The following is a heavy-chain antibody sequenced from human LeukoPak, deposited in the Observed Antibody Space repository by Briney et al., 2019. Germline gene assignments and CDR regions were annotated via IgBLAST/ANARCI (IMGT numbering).Heavy chain of an antibody. CDR3: ARDRTTVTTFDY. J-gene: IGHJ4*02. V-gene: IGHV3-33*01. CDR1: GFTFSNYG. CDR2: IWYDGSNK. Sequence: PGGSLRLSCAASGFTFSNYGMHWVRQAPGKRLEWVAVIWYDGSNKYYADSVKGRFTISRDNSKNTLYLQVNSLRAEDTAVYYCARDRTTVTTFDYWGQGTLVTVSS. D-gene: IGHD4-17*01.